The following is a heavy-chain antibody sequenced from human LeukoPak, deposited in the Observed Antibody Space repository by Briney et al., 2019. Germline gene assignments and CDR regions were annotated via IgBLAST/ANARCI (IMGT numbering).Heavy chain of an antibody. CDR1: GYTFTRYD. Sequence: ASVKVSCKASGYTFTRYDTSWVRQAPGQGLEWVGWISAYNGNTNYAQKLQGRVTTTTDTSTTTAYMELRSLRSDDTAVYYCARGSSSTSTGFDYWGQGTLVTVSS. V-gene: IGHV1-18*01. D-gene: IGHD2-2*01. CDR3: ARGSSSTSTGFDY. CDR2: ISAYNGNT. J-gene: IGHJ4*02.